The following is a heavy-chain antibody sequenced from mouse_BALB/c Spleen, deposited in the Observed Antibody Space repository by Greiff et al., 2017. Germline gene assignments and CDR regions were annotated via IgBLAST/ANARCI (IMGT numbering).Heavy chain of an antibody. Sequence: EVQLQESGPGLVKPSQSLSLTCTVTGYSITSDYAWNWIRQFPGNKLEWMGYISYSGSTSYNPSLKSRISITRDTSKNQFFLQLNSVTTEDTATYYCARSGESVTTYFDYWGQGTTLTVSS. CDR1: GYSITSDYA. CDR3: ARSGESVTTYFDY. V-gene: IGHV3-2*02. J-gene: IGHJ2*01. CDR2: ISYSGST. D-gene: IGHD1-1*01.